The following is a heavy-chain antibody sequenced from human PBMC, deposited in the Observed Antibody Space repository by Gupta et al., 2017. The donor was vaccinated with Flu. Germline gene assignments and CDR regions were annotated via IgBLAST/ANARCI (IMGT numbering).Heavy chain of an antibody. CDR2: IYTSGST. CDR3: ARETYGSGSYYSRGYYFDY. Sequence: QVQLQESGPGLVKPSETLSLTCTVSGGSISSYYWSWIRQPAGKGREWIGRIYTSGSTNYNPSLKSRVTMSVDTSKSQLSLKLSSVTAADTAVYYCARETYGSGSYYSRGYYFDYWGQGTLVTVSS. D-gene: IGHD3-10*01. CDR1: GGSISSYY. J-gene: IGHJ4*02. V-gene: IGHV4-4*07.